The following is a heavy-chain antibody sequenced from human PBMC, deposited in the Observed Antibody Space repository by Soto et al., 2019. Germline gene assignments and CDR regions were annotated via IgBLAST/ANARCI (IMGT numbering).Heavy chain of an antibody. J-gene: IGHJ4*02. CDR1: GFTFSSYS. CDR3: ARATSAMHIVAAYFDY. V-gene: IGHV3-21*01. CDR2: ISSSSSYI. Sequence: PGGSLRLSCAASGFTFSSYSMNWVRQAPGKGLEWVSSISSSSSYIYYADSVKGRFTISRDNAKNSLYLQMNSLRAEDTAVYYCARATSAMHIVAAYFDYWGQGTLVTVSS. D-gene: IGHD6-13*01.